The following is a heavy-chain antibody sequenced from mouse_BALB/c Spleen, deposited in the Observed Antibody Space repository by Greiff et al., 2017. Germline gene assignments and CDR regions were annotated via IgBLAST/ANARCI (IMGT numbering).Heavy chain of an antibody. CDR1: GFTFSSYA. V-gene: IGHV5-6-5*01. CDR3: ARGGMITTGGYFDY. Sequence: EVQVVESGGGLVKPGGSLKLSCAASGFTFSSYAMSWVRQTPEKRLEWVASISSGGSTYYPDSVKGRFTISRDNARNILYLQMSSLRSEDTAMYYCARGGMITTGGYFDYWGQGTTLTVSS. J-gene: IGHJ2*01. D-gene: IGHD2-4*01. CDR2: ISSGGST.